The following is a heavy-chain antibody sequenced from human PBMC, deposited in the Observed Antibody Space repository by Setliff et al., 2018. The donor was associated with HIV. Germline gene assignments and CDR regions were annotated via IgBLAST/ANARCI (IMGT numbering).Heavy chain of an antibody. V-gene: IGHV4-4*07. Sequence: SETLSLTYNVSGGSISGYFWTWIRQPAGKGLEWIGRIYTSGSTNYNPSLKSRLSMSIDTSKNHFSLRLTSVTAADTAVYYCARDLPELTGRSFDPWGQGIQVTVSS. J-gene: IGHJ5*02. D-gene: IGHD7-27*01. CDR2: IYTSGST. CDR3: ARDLPELTGRSFDP. CDR1: GGSISGYF.